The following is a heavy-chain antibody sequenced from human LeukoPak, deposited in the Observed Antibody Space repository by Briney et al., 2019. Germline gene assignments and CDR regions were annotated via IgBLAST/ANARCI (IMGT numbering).Heavy chain of an antibody. CDR3: ARAEGDSSSWYRY. CDR2: ISSSSSYI. CDR1: GFTFSSYS. D-gene: IGHD6-13*01. Sequence: GGSLRLSCAASGFTFSSYSMNWVRQAPGKGLKWVSSISSSSSYIYYADSVKGRFTISRDNAKNSLYLQMNSLRAEDTAVYYCARAEGDSSSWYRYWGQGTLVTVSS. J-gene: IGHJ4*02. V-gene: IGHV3-21*01.